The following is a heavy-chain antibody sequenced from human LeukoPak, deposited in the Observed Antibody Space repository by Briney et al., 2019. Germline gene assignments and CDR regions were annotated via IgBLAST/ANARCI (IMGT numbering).Heavy chain of an antibody. CDR2: IYYSGST. V-gene: IGHV4-30-4*01. CDR3: ARGLYPHSKQWLVQGFDYYYGMDV. Sequence: PSETLSLTCTVTGDTISSGDFYWRWILQPPGRGLVWFGYIYYSGSTYYNPSLKSRVTISVDTFKSQFSLRLSSVTAADTAVYYCARGLYPHSKQWLVQGFDYYYGMDVWGQGTTVTASS. J-gene: IGHJ6*02. CDR1: GDTISSGDFY. D-gene: IGHD6-19*01.